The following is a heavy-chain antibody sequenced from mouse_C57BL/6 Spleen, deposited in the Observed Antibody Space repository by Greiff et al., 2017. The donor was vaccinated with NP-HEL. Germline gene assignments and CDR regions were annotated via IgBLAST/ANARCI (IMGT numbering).Heavy chain of an antibody. CDR1: GYTFTDYE. CDR2: IDPETGGT. J-gene: IGHJ2*01. D-gene: IGHD1-2*01. Sequence: VQGVESGAELVRPGASVTLSCKASGYTFTDYEMHWVKQTPVHGLEWIGAIDPETGGTAYNQKFKGKAILTADKSSSTAYMELRSLTSEDSAVYYCTRGAVGYYFDYWGQGTTLTVSS. V-gene: IGHV1-15*01. CDR3: TRGAVGYYFDY.